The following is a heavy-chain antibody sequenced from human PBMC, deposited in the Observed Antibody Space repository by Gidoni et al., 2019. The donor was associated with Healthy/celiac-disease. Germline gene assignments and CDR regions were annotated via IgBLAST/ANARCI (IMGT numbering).Heavy chain of an antibody. CDR2: IWYDGSNK. V-gene: IGHV3-33*01. D-gene: IGHD2-15*01. Sequence: QVQLVESGGGVVQPGRSLRLSCAASGFTLSSYGMHWVRQAPGKGLECVAVIWYDGSNKYYADSLKGRFTISRDNSKNTLYLQMNSLRAEDTAVYYCARAGVVAATYYYYYMDVWGKGTTVTVSS. CDR3: ARAGVVAATYYYYYMDV. CDR1: GFTLSSYG. J-gene: IGHJ6*03.